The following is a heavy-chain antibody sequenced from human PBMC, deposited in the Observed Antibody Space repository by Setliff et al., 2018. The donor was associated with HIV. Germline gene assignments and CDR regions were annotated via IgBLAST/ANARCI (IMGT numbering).Heavy chain of an antibody. CDR3: AREGYDSSGYFVVL. Sequence: SETLSLTCTVSGGSISSYYWSWIRQPPGKGLEWLGHIYSSGSTKYNPPLQSRVTMSIDTSKNQFSLKLSSVTAADTAVYYCAREGYDSSGYFVVLWGRGTLVTVSS. CDR1: GGSISSYY. J-gene: IGHJ4*02. D-gene: IGHD3-22*01. V-gene: IGHV4-59*01. CDR2: IYSSGST.